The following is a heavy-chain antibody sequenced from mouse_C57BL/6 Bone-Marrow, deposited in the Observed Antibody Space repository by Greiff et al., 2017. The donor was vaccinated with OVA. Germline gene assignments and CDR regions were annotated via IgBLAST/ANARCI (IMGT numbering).Heavy chain of an antibody. J-gene: IGHJ4*01. CDR2: INPNNGGT. D-gene: IGHD2-3*01. CDR3: ARYPAVYDGYYGYAMDY. CDR1: GYTFTDYY. V-gene: IGHV1-26*01. Sequence: VQLQQSGPELVKPGASVKISCKASGYTFTDYYMNWVKQSHGKSLEWIGDINPNNGGTSYNQKFKGKATLTVDKSSSTAYMELRSLTSEDSAVYYCARYPAVYDGYYGYAMDYWGQGTSVTVSS.